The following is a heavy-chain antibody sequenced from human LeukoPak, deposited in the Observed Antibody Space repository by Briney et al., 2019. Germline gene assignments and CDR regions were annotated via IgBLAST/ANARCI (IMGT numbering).Heavy chain of an antibody. J-gene: IGHJ4*02. V-gene: IGHV4-39*01. CDR1: GGSISSSRFY. Sequence: SETLSLTCTVSGGSISSSRFYWGWIRQPPGKGLEWIGSIYYSGSTYSNPSLKSRVTISVDTSKNQFFLKLSSVTAADTAVYYCARHEGYSYGHYYFDYWGQGTLVTVSS. D-gene: IGHD5-18*01. CDR3: ARHEGYSYGHYYFDY. CDR2: IYYSGST.